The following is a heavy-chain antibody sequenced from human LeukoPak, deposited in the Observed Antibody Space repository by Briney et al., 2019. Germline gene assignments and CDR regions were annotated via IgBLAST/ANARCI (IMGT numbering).Heavy chain of an antibody. Sequence: GGSLRLSCAASGFTFSSYEMNWVRQAPGEGLEWGSYITSSGSTTYYADSVKGRFTISRDNAKNSLYLQMNSLRAEDTAVYYCARNHPFITMVRGGHYYGMDVWGQGTTVTVSS. CDR3: ARNHPFITMVRGGHYYGMDV. CDR1: GFTFSSYE. D-gene: IGHD3-10*01. V-gene: IGHV3-48*03. CDR2: ITSSGSTT. J-gene: IGHJ6*02.